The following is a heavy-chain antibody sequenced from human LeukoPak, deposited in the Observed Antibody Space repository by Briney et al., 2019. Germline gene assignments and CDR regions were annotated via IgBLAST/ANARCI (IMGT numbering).Heavy chain of an antibody. CDR3: ARSGVPHGTDV. CDR2: IKQDGSET. D-gene: IGHD7-27*01. V-gene: IGHV3-7*04. J-gene: IGHJ6*02. Sequence: GGSLRLSCAASGFTFSSYWMTWVRQAPEKGLEGVANIKQDGSETYYVDSVKGRFTISRDNAKNSPCLHMNSLRVEDSAVYYCARSGVPHGTDVWGRGTTVTVSS. CDR1: GFTFSSYW.